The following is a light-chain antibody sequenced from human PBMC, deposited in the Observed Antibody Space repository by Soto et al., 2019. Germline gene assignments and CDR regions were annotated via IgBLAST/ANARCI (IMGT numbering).Light chain of an antibody. V-gene: IGKV3-20*01. CDR1: QSVTSNY. J-gene: IGKJ3*01. CDR3: QQYGNSLFS. Sequence: IVLTQSPGTLSLSPGERATLSCRASQSVTSNYLAWYQQKPGESPRLLIYGASSRATGIPDRFSGSGSGTDFTLTISWLEPEDFAVYYCQQYGNSLFSFGPGTKVDIK. CDR2: GAS.